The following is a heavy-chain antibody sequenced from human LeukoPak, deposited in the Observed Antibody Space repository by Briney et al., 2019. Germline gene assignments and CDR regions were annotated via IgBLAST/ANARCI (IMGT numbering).Heavy chain of an antibody. CDR2: ISYDGSNK. J-gene: IGHJ4*02. V-gene: IGHV3-30*04. CDR3: AGDPYQLLVLWHFDY. CDR1: GFTFSSYA. D-gene: IGHD2-2*01. Sequence: GGSLRLSCAASGFTFSSYAMHWVRQAPGKGLEWVAVISYDGSNKYYADSVKGRFTISRDNSKNTLYLQMNSLRAEDTAVYYCAGDPYQLLVLWHFDYWGQGTLVTVSS.